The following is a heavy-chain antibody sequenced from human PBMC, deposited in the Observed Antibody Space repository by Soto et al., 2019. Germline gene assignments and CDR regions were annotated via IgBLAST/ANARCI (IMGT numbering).Heavy chain of an antibody. CDR1: GGSISSGFY. J-gene: IGHJ4*02. D-gene: IGHD3-22*01. V-gene: IGHV4-31*03. Sequence: SETLSLTCTVSGGSISSGFYWSWIRQHPGKGLEWIGYIYYSGNTYYSPSLKSRVTISVDTSKNQFSLNLSSVTAADTAVYYCARATYYDSSGYVDYWGQGTLVTVSS. CDR2: IYYSGNT. CDR3: ARATYYDSSGYVDY.